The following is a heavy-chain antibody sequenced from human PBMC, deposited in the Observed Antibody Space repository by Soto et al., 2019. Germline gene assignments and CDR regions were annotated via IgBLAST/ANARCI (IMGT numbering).Heavy chain of an antibody. CDR3: AREKVQKQLVLNLFEP. CDR2: SYYSGST. V-gene: IGHV4-39*02. J-gene: IGHJ5*02. Sequence: SETSSLTCTVVGSSISSSSYYWGWIRKHRGKGLEWIGSSYYSGSTEYNPSLKSRVTISVDTSKKQLSMKLSSVTAADTAVYYFAREKVQKQLVLNLFEPWGQGTLVTVSP. CDR1: GSSISSSSYY. D-gene: IGHD6-13*01.